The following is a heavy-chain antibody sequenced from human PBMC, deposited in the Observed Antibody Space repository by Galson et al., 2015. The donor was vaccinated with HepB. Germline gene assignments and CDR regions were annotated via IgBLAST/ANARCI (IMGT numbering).Heavy chain of an antibody. CDR3: ARGARGITMIVVAYFDY. CDR2: INPSGGST. J-gene: IGHJ4*02. CDR1: GYTFTSYY. Sequence: SVKVSCKASGYTFTSYYMHWVRQAPGQGLEWMGIINPSGGSTSYAQKFQGRVTMTRDTSTSTVYMELSSLRSEDTAVYYCARGARGITMIVVAYFDYWGQGTLVTVSS. V-gene: IGHV1-46*01. D-gene: IGHD3-22*01.